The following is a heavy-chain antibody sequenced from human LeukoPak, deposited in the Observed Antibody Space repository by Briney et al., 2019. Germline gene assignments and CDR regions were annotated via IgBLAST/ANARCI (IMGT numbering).Heavy chain of an antibody. J-gene: IGHJ3*02. CDR2: INHSGST. D-gene: IGHD3-10*01. V-gene: IGHV4-34*01. CDR3: ARVYYGSGSHLGAFDI. Sequence: SETLSLTCAVYGGSFSGYYWSWIRQPPGKGLEWIGEINHSGSTNYNPSLKSRVTISVDTSKNQFSLKLSSVTAADTAVYYCARVYYGSGSHLGAFDIWGQGTMVTVSS. CDR1: GGSFSGYY.